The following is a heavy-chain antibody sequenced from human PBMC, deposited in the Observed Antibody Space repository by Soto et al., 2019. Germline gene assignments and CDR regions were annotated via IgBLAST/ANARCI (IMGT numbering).Heavy chain of an antibody. CDR1: GFTFSNAW. V-gene: IGHV3-15*01. D-gene: IGHD5-12*01. Sequence: PGGSLRLSCAASGFTFSNAWMSWVRQAPGKGLEWVGRIKSKTDGGTTDYAAPVKGRFTISRDDSKNTLYMQMSSLKTEDTAVYYCTTPRYSGYDYNGDIHYMDVWGKGTTVTVSS. J-gene: IGHJ6*03. CDR2: IKSKTDGGTT. CDR3: TTPRYSGYDYNGDIHYMDV.